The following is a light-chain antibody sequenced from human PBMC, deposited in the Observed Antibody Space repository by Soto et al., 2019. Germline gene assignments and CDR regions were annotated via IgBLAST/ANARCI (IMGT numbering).Light chain of an antibody. V-gene: IGKV1-12*01. CDR2: ATS. CDR1: QDINNW. J-gene: IGKJ4*01. CDR3: QQANSFPLT. Sequence: DIQMTQSPSSVSASVGDRVTITCRASQDINNWLAWYQQKPGQAPQLLIFATSTLQSGVPSRFSGSGSGTDFTLTISSLQPEDFAAYYCQQANSFPLTFGGGTKVDIK.